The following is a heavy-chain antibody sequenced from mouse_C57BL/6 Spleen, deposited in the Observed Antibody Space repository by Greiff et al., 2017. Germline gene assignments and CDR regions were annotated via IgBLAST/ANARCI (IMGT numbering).Heavy chain of an antibody. CDR3: ARRTLYYYAMDY. Sequence: QVQLKQPGAELVKPGASVKMSCKASGYTFTSYWITWVKQRPGQGLEWIGDIYPGSGSTNYNEKFKSKATLTVDTSSSTAYIQLSSLTSEDSAVYYCARRTLYYYAMDYWGQGTSVTVSS. CDR2: IYPGSGST. J-gene: IGHJ4*01. V-gene: IGHV1-55*01. CDR1: GYTFTSYW.